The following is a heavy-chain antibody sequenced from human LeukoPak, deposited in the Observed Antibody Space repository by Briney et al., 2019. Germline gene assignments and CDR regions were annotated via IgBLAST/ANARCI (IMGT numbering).Heavy chain of an antibody. J-gene: IGHJ4*02. Sequence: GGSLRLSCAASGFTVSSNYMCWVRQAPGKGLEWVSVIYSGGSTYYADSVKGRFTISRDNSKNTLYLQMNSLRAEDTAVYYCAREHDYALDYWGQGTLVTVSS. D-gene: IGHD4-17*01. CDR2: IYSGGST. V-gene: IGHV3-53*01. CDR3: AREHDYALDY. CDR1: GFTVSSNY.